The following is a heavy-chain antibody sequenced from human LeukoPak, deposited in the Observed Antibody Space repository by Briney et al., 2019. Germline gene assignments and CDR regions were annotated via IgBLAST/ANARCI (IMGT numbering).Heavy chain of an antibody. CDR1: GGAFSSYT. D-gene: IGHD3-10*01. J-gene: IGHJ1*01. CDR3: ASVWFGPTIHGYFQH. CDR2: IIPIFGTT. Sequence: SVKVSCKASGGAFSSYTISWVRQAPGQGLEWMGGIIPIFGTTNYAQRFQGRVTISADESTSTAYMELSSLRSEDTAVYYCASVWFGPTIHGYFQHWGQGTLVTVSS. V-gene: IGHV1-69*13.